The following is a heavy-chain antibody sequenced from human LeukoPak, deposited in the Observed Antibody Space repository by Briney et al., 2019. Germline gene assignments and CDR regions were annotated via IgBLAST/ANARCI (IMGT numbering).Heavy chain of an antibody. V-gene: IGHV3-23*01. CDR3: AKALVVVASYFDY. CDR2: ISGSGGNT. CDR1: GFTFDNYA. Sequence: GGSLRLSCAASGFTFDNYAMSWVRQAPGKGLEWVSLISGSGGNTYYADSVKGRFTISRDNSKNTLYLQMNSLRAEDTAVYYCAKALVVVASYFDYWGQGTLVTVSS. J-gene: IGHJ4*02. D-gene: IGHD2-15*01.